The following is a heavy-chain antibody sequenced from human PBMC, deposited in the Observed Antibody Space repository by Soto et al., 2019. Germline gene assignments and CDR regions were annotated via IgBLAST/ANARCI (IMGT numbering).Heavy chain of an antibody. J-gene: IGHJ4*02. D-gene: IGHD3-16*01. CDR1: GGSFSGYY. V-gene: IGHV4-34*01. CDR3: TRGDGAPWVRFDS. CDR2: FNHSGGT. Sequence: SETLSLTCAVYGGSFSGYYWSWIRQTPGKGLEWIGEFNHSGGTNYNPSLKSRVTISGDMSKNQFSLKVNSVTAADTALYYCTRGDGAPWVRFDSWGRGILVPVSS.